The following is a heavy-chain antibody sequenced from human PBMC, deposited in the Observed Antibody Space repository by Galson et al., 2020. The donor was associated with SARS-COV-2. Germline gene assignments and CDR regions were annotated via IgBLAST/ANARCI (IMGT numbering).Heavy chain of an antibody. D-gene: IGHD4-17*01. CDR1: GFTVSSNY. Sequence: GGSLRLSCAASGFTVSSNYMSWVRQAPGKGLEWVSVIYSGGSTYYADSVKGRFTISRDNSKNTLYLQMNSLRAEDTAVYYCARSYGDYYFDYWGQGTLVTVSS. V-gene: IGHV3-53*01. CDR3: ARSYGDYYFDY. J-gene: IGHJ4*02. CDR2: IYSGGST.